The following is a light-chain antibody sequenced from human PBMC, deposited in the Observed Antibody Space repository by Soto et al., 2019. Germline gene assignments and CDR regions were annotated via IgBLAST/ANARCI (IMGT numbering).Light chain of an antibody. J-gene: IGKJ5*01. CDR3: QQYGSSPRIS. V-gene: IGKV3-20*01. CDR2: GAS. Sequence: EMVLTQSPGTLSLSPGERATLSFRSSQSISSNSLAWYQQKPGQAPRLFIYGASSRATGIPDRFIGSGSGTHFTLTISRLEPEDFALYYCQQYGSSPRISFGQGTRLEIK. CDR1: QSISSNS.